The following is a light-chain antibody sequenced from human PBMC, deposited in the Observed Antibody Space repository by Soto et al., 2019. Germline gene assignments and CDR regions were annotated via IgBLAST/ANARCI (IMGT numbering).Light chain of an antibody. CDR3: QQYNRYSSFT. V-gene: IGKV1-5*01. Sequence: DIQMTQSPSTLSASIGDRVTITCRASQSISGWLAWYQQKPGKAPKLLIYDASNLESGVPSRFSGSGSGTEFTLTISSLQPDDFATYYCQQYNRYSSFTIGQGTNLEIK. J-gene: IGKJ2*01. CDR1: QSISGW. CDR2: DAS.